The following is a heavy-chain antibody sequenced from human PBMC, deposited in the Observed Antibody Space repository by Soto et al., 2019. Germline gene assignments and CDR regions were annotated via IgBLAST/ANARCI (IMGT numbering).Heavy chain of an antibody. CDR1: GGSISSYY. D-gene: IGHD2-15*01. CDR3: ARDGGLVGFDS. V-gene: IGHV4-59*01. Sequence: QVQLQESGPGLVKPSETLSLTCTVSGGSISSYYWSWIRQPPGKGLEWIGYIYYSGSTNYNPSLKSRVTISVDTSKNQFSLKLSSVTAADTAVYYCARDGGLVGFDSWGQGTLVTVSS. CDR2: IYYSGST. J-gene: IGHJ4*02.